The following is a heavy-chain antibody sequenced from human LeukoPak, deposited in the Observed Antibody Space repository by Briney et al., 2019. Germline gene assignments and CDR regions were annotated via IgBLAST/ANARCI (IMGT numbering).Heavy chain of an antibody. V-gene: IGHV3-33*01. CDR2: IAYDGSRA. J-gene: IGHJ4*02. CDR3: TRYNNDHFDY. D-gene: IGHD1-14*01. CDR1: GFTFGGYG. Sequence: GGSLRLSCAGSGFTFGGYGMRWFRQTPGKGLEWVAVIAYDGSRAFYADSVKGRFTISRDNSKNTMSVQMDDLRAEDTAVYYCTRYNNDHFDYWGQGTLVTVSS.